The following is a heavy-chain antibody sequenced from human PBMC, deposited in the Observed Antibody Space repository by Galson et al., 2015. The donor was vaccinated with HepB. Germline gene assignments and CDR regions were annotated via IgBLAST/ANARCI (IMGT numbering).Heavy chain of an antibody. V-gene: IGHV3-11*06. CDR2: ISSSSSYT. Sequence: SLRLSCAASGFTFSDYYMSWIRQAPGKGLEWVSYISSSSSYTNYADSVKGRFTISRDNAKNSLYLQMNSLRAEDTAVYYCARDRDCSGGLACPGWFDPWGQGTLLTVSS. CDR3: ARDRDCSGGLACPGWFDP. D-gene: IGHD2-15*01. CDR1: GFTFSDYY. J-gene: IGHJ5*02.